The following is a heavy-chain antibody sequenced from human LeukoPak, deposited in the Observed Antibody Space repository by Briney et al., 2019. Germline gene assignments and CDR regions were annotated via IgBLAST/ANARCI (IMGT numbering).Heavy chain of an antibody. CDR2: IKQDGSDK. Sequence: GGSLRLSCGVSGFTFSSYWMNWVRQAPGKGLEWVANIKQDGSDKYYVDSVKGRFTISRDNAKNSLYLQMNSLRAEDTAVYYCAIIPRAAAGPSARSPFHYWGQGTLVTVSS. CDR1: GFTFSSYW. V-gene: IGHV3-7*01. D-gene: IGHD6-13*01. J-gene: IGHJ4*02. CDR3: AIIPRAAAGPSARSPFHY.